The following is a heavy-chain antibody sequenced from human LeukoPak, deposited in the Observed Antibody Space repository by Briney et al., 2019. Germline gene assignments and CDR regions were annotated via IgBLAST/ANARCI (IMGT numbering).Heavy chain of an antibody. V-gene: IGHV4-4*07. CDR3: AREHSYGTPIYGMDV. J-gene: IGHJ6*02. CDR1: GGSISSYY. Sequence: SETLSLTCTVSGGSISSYYWSWIRQPAGKGLEWIGRIYTSGSTNYNPSLKSRVTMSVDTSKNQFSLKLSSVTAADTAVYCCAREHSYGTPIYGMDVWGQGTTVTVSS. D-gene: IGHD5-18*01. CDR2: IYTSGST.